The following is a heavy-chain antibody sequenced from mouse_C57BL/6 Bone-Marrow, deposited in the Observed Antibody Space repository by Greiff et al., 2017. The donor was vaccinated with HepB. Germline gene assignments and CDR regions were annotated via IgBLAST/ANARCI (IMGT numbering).Heavy chain of an antibody. Sequence: VQLQQSGAELVKPGASVKLSCTASGFNIKDYYMHWVKQRTEQGLEWIGRIDPEDGETKYDPKFQGKATITADTSSNTAYLQLSSLTSEDTAVYYCAREDYYGSSSSYWYFDVWGTGTTVTVSS. CDR1: GFNIKDYY. CDR2: IDPEDGET. CDR3: AREDYYGSSSSYWYFDV. J-gene: IGHJ1*03. D-gene: IGHD1-1*01. V-gene: IGHV14-2*01.